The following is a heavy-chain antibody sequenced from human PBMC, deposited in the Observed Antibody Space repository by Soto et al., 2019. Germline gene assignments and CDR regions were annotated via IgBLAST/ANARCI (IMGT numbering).Heavy chain of an antibody. Sequence: PGGSLRLSCAASGLTFSNAWMSWVRQAPGKGLEWVGRIKSKTDGGTTDYAAPVKGRFTISRDDSKNTLYLQMNSLKTEDTAVYYCTTCPPPPYDFWSGYYITHITHMDVWGKGTTVTVSS. CDR1: GLTFSNAW. CDR2: IKSKTDGGTT. V-gene: IGHV3-15*01. D-gene: IGHD3-3*01. CDR3: TTCPPPPYDFWSGYYITHITHMDV. J-gene: IGHJ6*03.